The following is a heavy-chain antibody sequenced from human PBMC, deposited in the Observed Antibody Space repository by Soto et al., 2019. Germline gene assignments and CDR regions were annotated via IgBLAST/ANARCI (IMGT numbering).Heavy chain of an antibody. V-gene: IGHV3-23*01. J-gene: IGHJ4*02. Sequence: EVQLLESGGGLVQPGGSLRLSCAASGFTFSSYAMSWVRQAPGKGLEWVSAISGSGGSTYHAVSVKGRFTSSRDNSKNTLYLQTNSLRADDTAVYYCAKDRLRGYSGYDSAYWGQGTLFTVSS. CDR2: ISGSGGST. CDR3: AKDRLRGYSGYDSAY. CDR1: GFTFSSYA. D-gene: IGHD5-12*01.